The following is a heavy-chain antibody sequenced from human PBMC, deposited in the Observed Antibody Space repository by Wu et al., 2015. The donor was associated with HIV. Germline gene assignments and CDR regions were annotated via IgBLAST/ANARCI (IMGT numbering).Heavy chain of an antibody. CDR2: IAGYNGNT. CDR3: CEGAPSGRFFYMDV. V-gene: IGHV1-18*03. J-gene: IGHJ6*03. D-gene: IGHD3-3*01. CDR1: GYNFASYG. Sequence: QARLIQSTGEMKKPGASVRVSCQASGYNFASYGINWVRQTPGQGLEWMAYIAGYNGNTNQTRGRLTLTIDTSTDTAYMDLRNLRLDDSGTLLLCEGAPSGRFFYMDVWGGGTTVVVS.